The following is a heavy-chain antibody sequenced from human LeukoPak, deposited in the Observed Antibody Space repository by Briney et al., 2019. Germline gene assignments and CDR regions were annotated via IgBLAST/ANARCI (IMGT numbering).Heavy chain of an antibody. CDR3: ARKGGSYGPSNY. CDR1: GFTISSYW. D-gene: IGHD5-18*01. V-gene: IGHV3-7*01. J-gene: IGHJ4*02. CDR2: IKQDGSEK. Sequence: PGGSLRLSCAASGFTISSYWMSWVRQAPGKRLEWVANIKQDGSEKYYVDSVKGRFTISRDNAKNSLYLQMNSLRAEDTAVYYCARKGGSYGPSNYWGQGTLVTVSS.